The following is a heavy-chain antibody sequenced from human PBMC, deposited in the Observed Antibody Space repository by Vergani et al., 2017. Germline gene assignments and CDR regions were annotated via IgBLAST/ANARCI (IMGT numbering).Heavy chain of an antibody. Sequence: QVQLVQSGSEVKKPGASVEVSCRASGYTFTNYALNWVRQAPGQGLEWMGWINSNSGNPTYAQGFKGRFVFSLDSSVSTSYLQINSLQPEDTAVYYCVRTRSGSXTGGSCDSGWFDPWGQGTLVTGSS. CDR1: GYTFTNYA. CDR3: VRTRSGSXTGGSCDSGWFDP. V-gene: IGHV7-4-1*02. J-gene: IGHJ5*02. CDR2: INSNSGNP. D-gene: IGHD2-15*01.